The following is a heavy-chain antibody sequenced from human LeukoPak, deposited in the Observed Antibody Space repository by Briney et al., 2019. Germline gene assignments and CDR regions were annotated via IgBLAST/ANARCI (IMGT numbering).Heavy chain of an antibody. CDR1: GFTFRGYW. J-gene: IGHJ6*02. V-gene: IGHV3-7*01. CDR2: IWEGGSET. D-gene: IGHD5-12*01. Sequence: PGGSLRLSCAASGFTFRGYWMNWVRQAPGKGLEWVANIWEGGSETHYVDSVKGRFTISGDSAKTSLYLQMNSLRAEDSAVYYCVRGRDVVATAPFFYYGMDVWGQGITVTVSS. CDR3: VRGRDVVATAPFFYYGMDV.